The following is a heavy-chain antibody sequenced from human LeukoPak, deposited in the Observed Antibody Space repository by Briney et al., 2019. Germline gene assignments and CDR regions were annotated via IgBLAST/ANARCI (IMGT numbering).Heavy chain of an antibody. J-gene: IGHJ4*02. CDR1: GFTVSTNF. V-gene: IGHV3-48*01. CDR3: ATNVYLGELSSIDY. Sequence: GGSLRLSCAASGFTVSTNFMSWVRQAPGKGLEWVSYISSSSSTIYYADSVKGRFTISRDNAKNSLYLQMNSLRAEDTAVYYCATNVYLGELSSIDYWAREPWSPSPQ. CDR2: ISSSSSTI. D-gene: IGHD3-16*02.